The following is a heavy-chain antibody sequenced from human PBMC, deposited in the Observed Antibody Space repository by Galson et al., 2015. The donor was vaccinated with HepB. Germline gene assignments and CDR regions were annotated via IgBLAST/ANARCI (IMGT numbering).Heavy chain of an antibody. D-gene: IGHD3-22*01. CDR3: AKNYYDSSGIDY. V-gene: IGHV3-23*01. CDR2: ISGSGGST. J-gene: IGHJ4*02. CDR1: GFTFSSYA. Sequence: SLRLSCAASGFTFSSYAMSWVRQAPGKGLEWVSAISGSGGSTYYADSVKGRFTISRDNSKNTLYLQMNSLRAEDTAVYYCAKNYYDSSGIDYWGQGTLVTVSS.